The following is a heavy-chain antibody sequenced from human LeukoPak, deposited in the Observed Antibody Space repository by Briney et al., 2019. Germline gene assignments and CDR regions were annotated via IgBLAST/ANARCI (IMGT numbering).Heavy chain of an antibody. CDR1: GFTFSSYG. J-gene: IGHJ4*02. V-gene: IGHV3-30*02. CDR3: AKVRSVTMMYYFDY. D-gene: IGHD3-22*01. Sequence: GGSLRLSCAASGFTFSSYGMHWVRQAPGKGLEWVAFITISRDNSKNTLYLQMNSLRAEDTAVYYCAKVRSVTMMYYFDYWGQGTLVTVSS.